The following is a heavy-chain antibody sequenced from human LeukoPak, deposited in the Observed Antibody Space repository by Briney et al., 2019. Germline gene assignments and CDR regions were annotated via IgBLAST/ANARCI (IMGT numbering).Heavy chain of an antibody. CDR3: ARQYSSSWYYFDY. J-gene: IGHJ4*02. D-gene: IGHD6-13*01. V-gene: IGHV3-21*01. Sequence: GGSLRLSCAASGFTFSSYSMNWARQAPGKGLEWVSSISSSSSYIFYSDSVKGRFTISRDNAKNSLYLQMNSLRAEDTAVYYCARQYSSSWYYFDYWGQGTLVTVSS. CDR2: ISSSSSYI. CDR1: GFTFSSYS.